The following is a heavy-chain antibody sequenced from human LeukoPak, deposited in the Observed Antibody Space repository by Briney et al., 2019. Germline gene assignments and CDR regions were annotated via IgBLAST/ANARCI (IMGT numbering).Heavy chain of an antibody. J-gene: IGHJ4*02. V-gene: IGHV4-30-2*01. CDR1: GGSISSGGYY. CDR3: ARSDTHYYDSSGYYPPGEFDY. Sequence: SETLSLTCTVSGGSISSGGYYWSWIRQPPGKGLEWIGYIYHSGSTYYNPSLKSRVTISVDRSKNQFSLKLSSVTAADTAVYYCARSDTHYYDSSGYYPPGEFDYWGQGTLVTVSS. D-gene: IGHD3-22*01. CDR2: IYHSGST.